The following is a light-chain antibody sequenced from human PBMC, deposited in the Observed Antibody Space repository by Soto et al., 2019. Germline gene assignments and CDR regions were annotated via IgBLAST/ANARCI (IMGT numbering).Light chain of an antibody. CDR1: QGISSY. V-gene: IGKV1-8*01. CDR2: AAS. J-gene: IGKJ1*01. CDR3: QQYYSYPQT. Sequence: AIRMTQSPSSFSASTGDRVTITCRASQGISSYLAWYQQKPGKAPKLLIYAASTLQSGVPSRFRGSGSGTDFTLTISCLQSEDCATYYCQQYYSYPQTFGQGTKVEIK.